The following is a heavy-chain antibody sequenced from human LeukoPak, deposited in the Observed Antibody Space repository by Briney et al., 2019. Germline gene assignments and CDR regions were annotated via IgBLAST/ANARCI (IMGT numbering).Heavy chain of an antibody. V-gene: IGHV1-18*01. J-gene: IGHJ4*02. CDR2: ISAYNGNT. D-gene: IGHD3-10*01. CDR1: GYTFTSYG. CDR3: AKRGYYGSGSYSTFDY. Sequence: ASVTVSCKASGYTFTSYGISWVRQAPGQGLEWMGWISAYNGNTNYAQKLQGRVTMTTDTSTSTAYMELRSLRSDDTAVYYCAKRGYYGSGSYSTFDYWGQGTLVTVSS.